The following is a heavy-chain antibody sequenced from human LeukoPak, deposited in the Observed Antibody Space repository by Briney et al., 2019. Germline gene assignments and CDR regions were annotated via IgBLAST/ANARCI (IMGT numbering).Heavy chain of an antibody. J-gene: IGHJ4*02. CDR2: ISTSSSYV. CDR1: GFTFNSYS. CDR3: AREGYDYVWGSYRYDRASLDY. Sequence: GGSLRLSCAASGFTFNSYSMNWVRQAPGKGLEWVSSISTSSSYVYYAESVKGRFTISRDNAKNSLYLQMNSLRAEDTAVYYCAREGYDYVWGSYRYDRASLDYWGQGTLVTVSS. D-gene: IGHD3-16*02. V-gene: IGHV3-21*01.